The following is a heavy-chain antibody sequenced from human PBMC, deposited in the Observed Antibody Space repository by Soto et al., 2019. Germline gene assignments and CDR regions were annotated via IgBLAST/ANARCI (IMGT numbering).Heavy chain of an antibody. J-gene: IGHJ6*02. CDR2: IYTSGST. D-gene: IGHD1-26*01. Sequence: ETLSLTGHVSGVSIRSYYWSWVRQPAGKPLEWIGRIYTSGSTNYNPSLKSRVSMSVDTSKNQFSLEVTSVTAADTAVYYCAREGASGFGMDVWGQGTTVTVYS. CDR3: AREGASGFGMDV. V-gene: IGHV4-4*07. CDR1: GVSIRSYY.